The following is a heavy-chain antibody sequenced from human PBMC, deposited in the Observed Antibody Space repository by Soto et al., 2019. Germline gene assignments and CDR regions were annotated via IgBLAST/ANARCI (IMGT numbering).Heavy chain of an antibody. J-gene: IGHJ4*02. CDR3: AADYYDSSGSTTNGY. CDR1: GFTFTSSA. D-gene: IGHD3-22*01. Sequence: SVKVSCKASGFTFTSSAVQWVRQARGQRLEWIGWIVVGSGNTNYAQKFQERVTITRDMSTSTAYMELSSLRSEDTAVYYCAADYYDSSGSTTNGYWGQGTLVTVSS. CDR2: IVVGSGNT. V-gene: IGHV1-58*01.